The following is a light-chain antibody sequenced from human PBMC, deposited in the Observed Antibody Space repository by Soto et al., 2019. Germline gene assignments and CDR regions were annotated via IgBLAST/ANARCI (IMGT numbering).Light chain of an antibody. CDR2: EVN. CDR3: SSYGGTNNLV. Sequence: QSALTQPPSASGSPGQSVTISCTGTSSDVGGYKYVSWYQHHPGKAPKLMIYEVNKRPSGVPDRFSGSKSGNTASLTVSGLQAEDEADYYCSSYGGTNNLVFGGGTKLTVL. CDR1: SSDVGGYKY. V-gene: IGLV2-8*01. J-gene: IGLJ3*02.